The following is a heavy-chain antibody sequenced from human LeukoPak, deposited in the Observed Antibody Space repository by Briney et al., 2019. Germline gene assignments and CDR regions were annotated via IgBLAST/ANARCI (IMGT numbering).Heavy chain of an antibody. Sequence: GRSLRLSCATSGFTFSTYGIHWVRQAPGKGLEWVAAIWPDGSYKYYADSVKGRFTISRDNSKNTVYLQMNTLRAEDTAIYYCAKAKWELRGAFNIWGQGTMVTVSS. CDR3: AKAKWELRGAFNI. CDR1: GFTFSTYG. CDR2: IWPDGSYK. J-gene: IGHJ3*02. D-gene: IGHD1-26*01. V-gene: IGHV3-33*06.